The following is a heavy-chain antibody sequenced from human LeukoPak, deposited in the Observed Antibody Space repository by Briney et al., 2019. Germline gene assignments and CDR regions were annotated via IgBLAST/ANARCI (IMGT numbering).Heavy chain of an antibody. V-gene: IGHV1-69*04. D-gene: IGHD5-12*01. Sequence: SVKVSCKASGGTFSSYAISWVRQAPGQGLEWMGRIIPILGIANYAQKFQGRVTITADKSTGTAYMELSSLRSEDTAMYYCARDSDSYSGYEFDYWGQGTLVTVSS. J-gene: IGHJ4*02. CDR2: IIPILGIA. CDR3: ARDSDSYSGYEFDY. CDR1: GGTFSSYA.